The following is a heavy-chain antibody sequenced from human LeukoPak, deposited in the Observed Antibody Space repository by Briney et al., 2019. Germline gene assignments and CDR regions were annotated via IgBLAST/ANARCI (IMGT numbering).Heavy chain of an antibody. CDR3: ARTRCSNKSCSRGWYFDL. CDR1: GFTFSNYA. J-gene: IGHJ2*01. V-gene: IGHV3-30-3*01. CDR2: ISYDGSNK. Sequence: GGSLRLSCAASGFTFSNYALHWVRQAPGKGLEWVTFISYDGSNKYYTDSVKGRFIISRDSSKNTLCLQMNSLRGDDTAVYYCARTRCSNKSCSRGWYFDLWGRGTLVTVSS. D-gene: IGHD2-2*01.